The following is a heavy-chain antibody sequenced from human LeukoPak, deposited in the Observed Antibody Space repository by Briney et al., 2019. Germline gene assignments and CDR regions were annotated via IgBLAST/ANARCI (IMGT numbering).Heavy chain of an antibody. Sequence: SETLSLTCTVFGGSISTYYWSWIRQPAGKGLEWVGRISSSGSTNYNPSLKSRLTMSLDTSMNQFSLNLFSVTAADTAVYYCARSFFYDTSAYYRHWYFNLWGRGTLVTVSS. CDR1: GGSISTYY. V-gene: IGHV4-4*07. D-gene: IGHD3-22*01. J-gene: IGHJ2*01. CDR3: ARSFFYDTSAYYRHWYFNL. CDR2: ISSSGST.